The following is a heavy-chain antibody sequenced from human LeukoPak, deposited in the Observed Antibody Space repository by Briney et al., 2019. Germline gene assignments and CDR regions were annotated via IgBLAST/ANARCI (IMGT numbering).Heavy chain of an antibody. D-gene: IGHD1-26*01. V-gene: IGHV4-34*01. CDR3: ARAYSGSYWNNGFDY. J-gene: IGHJ4*02. CDR2: INHSGST. Sequence: KPSETLSLTCAVYGGSFSGYYWSWIRQPPGKGLEWIGEINHSGSTNYNPSLKSRVTISVDTSKNQFSLKLSSVTAADTAVYYCARAYSGSYWNNGFDYWGQGTLVTVSS. CDR1: GGSFSGYY.